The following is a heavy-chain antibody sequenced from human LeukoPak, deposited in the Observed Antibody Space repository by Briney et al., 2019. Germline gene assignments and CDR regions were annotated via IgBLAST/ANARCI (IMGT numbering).Heavy chain of an antibody. V-gene: IGHV3-53*01. CDR1: GFTVSSNY. CDR3: ARLYYYVSGTYSRYFDY. Sequence: GGSLRLSCAAPGFTVSSNYMTWGRQAPEKGREWGLIIYSGGTTYYADSVKGRFTISRDNSKNTLYLQMNSLRAEDTTVYYCARLYYYVSGTYSRYFDYWGQGNLVTVSS. CDR2: IYSGGTT. J-gene: IGHJ4*02. D-gene: IGHD3-10*01.